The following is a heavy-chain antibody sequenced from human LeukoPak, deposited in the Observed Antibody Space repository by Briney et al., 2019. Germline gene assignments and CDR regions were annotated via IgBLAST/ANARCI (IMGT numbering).Heavy chain of an antibody. CDR3: AKDGGLWVSAHWGDS. J-gene: IGHJ4*02. V-gene: IGHV3-23*01. CDR1: GFTFSSYT. CDR2: ITTGDGNT. Sequence: GGSLRLSCTASGFTFSSYTMTWVRRAPGKGLKWVSTITTGDGNTYYADSVKGRFTVSRDDSKNTLYLQMNSLRAEDTAVYYCAKDGGLWVSAHWGDSWGRGTLVTVSS. D-gene: IGHD7-27*01.